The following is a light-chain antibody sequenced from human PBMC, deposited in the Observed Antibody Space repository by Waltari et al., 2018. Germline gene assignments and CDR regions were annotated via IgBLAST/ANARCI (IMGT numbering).Light chain of an antibody. V-gene: IGLV1-51*01. CDR1: SSHIGNYF. CDR2: DNY. J-gene: IGLJ2*01. Sequence: QSVLTQPPSVSATPGQKVTISCSGSSSHIGNYFVSWYHQLPGATPNLLIYDNYKRPSGIPDRFSASKSGTSATLDITGLQIGDEADYYCATWDNSLTAVVFGGGTKLTVL. CDR3: ATWDNSLTAVV.